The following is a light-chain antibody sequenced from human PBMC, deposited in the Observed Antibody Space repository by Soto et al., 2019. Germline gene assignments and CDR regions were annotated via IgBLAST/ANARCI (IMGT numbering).Light chain of an antibody. V-gene: IGKV1D-13*01. Sequence: IELTQSPSSLSASIGDAVTITCRASRGISSLLAWYQQKPGKAPKLLIYDASSLQSGVPSRFSGSGSGTDFTLTISSQQPEDFATYYCQQFYDYPLTFGPGTNVDIK. CDR1: RGISSL. CDR2: DAS. J-gene: IGKJ3*01. CDR3: QQFYDYPLT.